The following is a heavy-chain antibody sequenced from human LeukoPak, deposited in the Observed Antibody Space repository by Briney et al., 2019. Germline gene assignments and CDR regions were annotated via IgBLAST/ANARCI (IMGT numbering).Heavy chain of an antibody. V-gene: IGHV3-23*01. CDR2: INPSSGNT. CDR1: GFTLTNYA. CDR3: AKSQVAAAANFDY. Sequence: GGSLRLSCAASGFTLTNYAMSWVRQAPGKGLEWVSSINPSSGNTYYADSVKGRFTIFGDNSKNTLYLQMNSLRAEDTAVYYCAKSQVAAAANFDYWGQGTLVTVSS. D-gene: IGHD6-13*01. J-gene: IGHJ4*02.